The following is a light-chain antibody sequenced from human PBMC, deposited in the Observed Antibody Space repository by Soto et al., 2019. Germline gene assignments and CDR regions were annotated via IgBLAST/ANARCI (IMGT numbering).Light chain of an antibody. J-gene: IGKJ1*01. CDR2: GTS. V-gene: IGKV3-20*01. Sequence: EIVLTHSPGTLSLSPCERATLSFSASQSVSSSYLAWYQQKPGQAPRFLIYGTSSRATGIPDRFSGSGSGTDFSLTISRLEPEDFAVYYCHQYGSSPTTLGQGTKVDIK. CDR3: HQYGSSPTT. CDR1: QSVSSSY.